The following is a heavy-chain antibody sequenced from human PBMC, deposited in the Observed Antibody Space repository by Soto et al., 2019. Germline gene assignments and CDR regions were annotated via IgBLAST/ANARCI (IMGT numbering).Heavy chain of an antibody. CDR1: GYSFKTYG. D-gene: IGHD5-12*01. V-gene: IGHV1-18*01. J-gene: IGHJ4*02. Sequence: QVQLVQSGAEVKKPGASVKVSCKASGYSFKTYGVGWVRQAPGQGLEWLGWINPSNGNTYYAQKLQGRVTVTTDPSARTVYKELRSLLSDGTAVYYCARDTGGEGWLPHESFDYWGQGNEVSV. CDR3: ARDTGGEGWLPHESFDY. CDR2: INPSNGNT.